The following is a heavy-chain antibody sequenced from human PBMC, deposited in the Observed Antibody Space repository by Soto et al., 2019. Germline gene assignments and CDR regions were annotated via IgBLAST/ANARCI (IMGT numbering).Heavy chain of an antibody. CDR3: ARVNLYDSSGYYFHY. J-gene: IGHJ4*02. D-gene: IGHD3-22*01. CDR1: GYTFISYG. Sequence: ASVKVSCKASGYTFISYGISWVRQAPGQGLEWMGWISAYNGNTNYAQKLQGRVTMTTDTSTSTAYMELRSLRSDDTAVYYCARVNLYDSSGYYFHYWGQGTLVTVSS. V-gene: IGHV1-18*01. CDR2: ISAYNGNT.